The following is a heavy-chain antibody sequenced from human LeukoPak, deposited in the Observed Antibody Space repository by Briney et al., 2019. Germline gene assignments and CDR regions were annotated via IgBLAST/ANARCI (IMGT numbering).Heavy chain of an antibody. V-gene: IGHV1-69*13. CDR1: GYTFTSYY. J-gene: IGHJ3*02. Sequence: ASVKVSCKASGYTFTSYYMHWVRQAPGQGLEWMGGIIPIFGTANYAQKFQGRVTITADESTSTAYMELSSLRSEDTAVYYCARSPVKDFWSGYYRDHAFGIWGQGTMVTVSS. CDR2: IIPIFGTA. CDR3: ARSPVKDFWSGYYRDHAFGI. D-gene: IGHD3-3*01.